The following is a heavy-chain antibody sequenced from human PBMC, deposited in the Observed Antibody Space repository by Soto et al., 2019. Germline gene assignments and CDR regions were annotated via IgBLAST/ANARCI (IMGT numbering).Heavy chain of an antibody. CDR3: AKGPPCFSTSCKTNYYYYGMDV. Sequence: GGSLRLSCAASGFTFSSYAMSWVRQAPGKGLEWVSAISGSGGSTYYADSVKGRFTISRDNSKNTLYLQMNSLRAEDTAVYYCAKGPPCFSTSCKTNYYYYGMDVWGQGTTVTVSS. J-gene: IGHJ6*02. CDR2: ISGSGGST. V-gene: IGHV3-23*01. D-gene: IGHD2-2*01. CDR1: GFTFSSYA.